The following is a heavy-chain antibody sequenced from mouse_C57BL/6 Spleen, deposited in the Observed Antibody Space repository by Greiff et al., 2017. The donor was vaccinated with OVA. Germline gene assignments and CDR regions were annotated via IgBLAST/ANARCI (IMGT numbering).Heavy chain of an antibody. CDR1: GYTFTDYE. Sequence: QVQLQQSGAELVRPGASVTLSCKASGYTFTDYEMHWVKQTPVHGLEWIGAIDPETGGTAYNQKFKGKAILTADKSSSTAYMELRSLTSEDSAVYYSTRRRTNWWFAYWGQGTLVTVSA. CDR2: IDPETGGT. V-gene: IGHV1-15*01. CDR3: TRRRTNWWFAY. J-gene: IGHJ3*01. D-gene: IGHD4-1*01.